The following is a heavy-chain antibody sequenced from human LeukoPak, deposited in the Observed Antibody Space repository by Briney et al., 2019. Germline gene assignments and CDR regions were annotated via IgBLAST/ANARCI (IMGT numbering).Heavy chain of an antibody. J-gene: IGHJ5*02. D-gene: IGHD3-10*01. V-gene: IGHV4-61*02. CDR3: ARDNMRGRYYGSGSYSRGNWFDP. Sequence: SETLSLTRTVSGGSISSGSYYWSWIRQPAGKGLEWIGRIYTSGRTNYNPSLKSRVTISVDTSKNQFSLKLSSVTAADTAVYYCARDNMRGRYYGSGSYSRGNWFDPWGQGTLVTVSS. CDR1: GGSISSGSYY. CDR2: IYTSGRT.